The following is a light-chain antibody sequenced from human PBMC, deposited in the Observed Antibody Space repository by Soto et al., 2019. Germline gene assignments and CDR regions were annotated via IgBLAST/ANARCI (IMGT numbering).Light chain of an antibody. V-gene: IGKV3-20*01. CDR3: QQYEAVVT. Sequence: EMVMTQSPGTLSVSPGERATLSCGASQSVSSNLAWYQQKPGRALRLLIDGASTRATGIPDRFSGSGSGTDFTLTISRLEPEDVAVYYCQQYEAVVTFGQGTKVDIK. J-gene: IGKJ1*01. CDR2: GAS. CDR1: QSVSSN.